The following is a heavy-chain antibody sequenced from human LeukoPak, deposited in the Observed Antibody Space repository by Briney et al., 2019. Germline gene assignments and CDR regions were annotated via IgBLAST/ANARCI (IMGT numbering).Heavy chain of an antibody. J-gene: IGHJ4*02. CDR2: INHSGST. V-gene: IGHV4-34*01. CDR3: ATTGPFDY. Sequence: PSETLSLTCAVYGGSFSGYYWSWIRQPPGKGLEWIGEINHSGSTYYNPSLKSRVTISVDTSKNQFSLKLTSVTAADTAVCFCATTGPFDYWGQGTLVTVSS. CDR1: GGSFSGYY.